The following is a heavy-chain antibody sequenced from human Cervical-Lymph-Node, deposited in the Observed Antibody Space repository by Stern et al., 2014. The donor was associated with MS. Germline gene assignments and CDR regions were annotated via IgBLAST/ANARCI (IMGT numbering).Heavy chain of an antibody. V-gene: IGHV5-51*01. CDR2: IYPGYSET. D-gene: IGHD6-19*01. J-gene: IGHJ3*01. CDR1: GYTLANHW. Sequence: EVQLVESGAELKKPGESLKISCQGSGYTLANHWVGWVRQLPGKGLDWMGCIYPGYSETKYSPSFEGQFPNSADKSISTAYRQLSRLTASDTAMYYCATGYSSGLDSFDLWGQGTMVAVSS. CDR3: ATGYSSGLDSFDL.